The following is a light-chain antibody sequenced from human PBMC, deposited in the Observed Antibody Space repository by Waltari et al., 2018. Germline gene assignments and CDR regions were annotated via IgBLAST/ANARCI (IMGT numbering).Light chain of an antibody. CDR2: DVT. V-gene: IGLV2-11*01. CDR1: SSDVGGYNY. CDR3: CSYAGSYTFE. Sequence: QSALTQPRSVSGSPGQSVTISCTGTSSDVGGYNYVPWYQQHPGTAPKLMIYDVTKRPSGVPDRFSGSKSGNTASLTISGLQAEDEADYYCCSYAGSYTFEFGGGTKLTVL. J-gene: IGLJ3*02.